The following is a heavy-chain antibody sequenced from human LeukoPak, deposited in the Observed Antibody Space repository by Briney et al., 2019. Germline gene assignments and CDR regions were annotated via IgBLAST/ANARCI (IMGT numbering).Heavy chain of an antibody. CDR3: TRRARLGGFDY. CDR1: GFIFSDHY. V-gene: IGHV3-72*01. CDR2: IRNKSNSYAT. D-gene: IGHD4-11*01. Sequence: GGSLRLSCAASGFIFSDHYVDWVRQAPGKGPEWIARIRNKSNSYATEYAASVKGRFTVSRDDSKNSVYLQMNSLKTEDTAVYYCTRRARLGGFDYWGQGTLVTVSS. J-gene: IGHJ4*02.